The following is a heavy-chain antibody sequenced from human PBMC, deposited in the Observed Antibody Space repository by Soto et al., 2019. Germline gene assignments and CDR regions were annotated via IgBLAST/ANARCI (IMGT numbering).Heavy chain of an antibody. CDR2: INPNSGAT. CDR3: AREAWGSSQEFDY. J-gene: IGHJ4*02. Sequence: ASVKVSCKTSGFNFAGYFLHWVRQAPGQGLEWMGWINPNSGATKDAQKFQGRVTMTWDTSISTGYMELVSLRFDDTAVYYCAREAWGSSQEFDYWGQGTRVTVSS. V-gene: IGHV1-2*02. D-gene: IGHD3-16*01. CDR1: GFNFAGYF.